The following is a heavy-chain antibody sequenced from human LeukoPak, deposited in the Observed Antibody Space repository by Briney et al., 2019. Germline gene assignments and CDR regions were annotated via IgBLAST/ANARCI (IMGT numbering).Heavy chain of an antibody. CDR3: ARDTHGTPEGWYFDL. CDR1: RGTFSSYA. D-gene: IGHD1-14*01. Sequence: GASVKVSCKASRGTFSSYAISWVRQAPGQGLEWMGGIIPIFGTANYAQKFQGRVTITTDESTSTAYMELSSLRSEDTAVYYCARDTHGTPEGWYFDLWGRGTLVTVSS. J-gene: IGHJ2*01. CDR2: IIPIFGTA. V-gene: IGHV1-69*05.